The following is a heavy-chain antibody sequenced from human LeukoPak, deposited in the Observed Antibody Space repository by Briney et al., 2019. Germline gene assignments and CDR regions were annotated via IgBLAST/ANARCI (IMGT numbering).Heavy chain of an antibody. J-gene: IGHJ2*01. V-gene: IGHV3-64*04. CDR1: GFTFNGYA. D-gene: IGHD1-26*01. CDR2: ISSNGGNT. Sequence: PGGSLRLSCSASGFTFNGYAIHWVRQASGKGLEYVSAISSNGGNTNYADSVKGRFTISRDSSKNTLFLHMNTLRAEDTAIYYCAKDRTVGASYWYFDLWGRGTLVTVSS. CDR3: AKDRTVGASYWYFDL.